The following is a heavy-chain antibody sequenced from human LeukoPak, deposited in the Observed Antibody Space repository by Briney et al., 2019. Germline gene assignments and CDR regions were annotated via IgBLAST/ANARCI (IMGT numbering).Heavy chain of an antibody. Sequence: SETLSLTCTVSGGSISNYYWNWIRQSPGKGLEWIGYILSSGSAHHNPSLTSRISLSVDTSKNQFSLKLSSVTAADTAVYYCARRVISEFSIDKGNWLDPWGQGTLVTVSS. V-gene: IGHV4-4*09. CDR3: ARRVISEFSIDKGNWLDP. J-gene: IGHJ5*02. CDR1: GGSISNYY. CDR2: ILSSGSA. D-gene: IGHD3-3*02.